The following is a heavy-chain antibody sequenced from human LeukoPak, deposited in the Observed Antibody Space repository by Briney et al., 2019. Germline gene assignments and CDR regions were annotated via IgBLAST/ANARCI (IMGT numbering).Heavy chain of an antibody. D-gene: IGHD3-22*01. CDR2: IKQDGSEK. Sequence: GGSLRLSCAASGFTFSSYWMSWVRQAPGKGLEWVANIKQDGSEKYYVDSVKGRFTISRDNAKNSLYLQMNSLRAEDTAVYYCARGSTYYEGSGQVPFDYWGQGTLVTVSS. V-gene: IGHV3-7*01. J-gene: IGHJ4*02. CDR1: GFTFSSYW. CDR3: ARGSTYYEGSGQVPFDY.